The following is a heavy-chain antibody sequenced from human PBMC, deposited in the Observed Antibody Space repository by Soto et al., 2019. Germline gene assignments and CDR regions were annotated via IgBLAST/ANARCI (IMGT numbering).Heavy chain of an antibody. Sequence: GGSLRLSCGAPGVTFKDYGMHWVRQAPGKGLEWVAVISYDGKQTYYADSVKGRFTISKDKSERTLFLQMNSLRVDDTAVYYCARDGWGSNWYFDLWGRGTLVTVSS. J-gene: IGHJ2*01. V-gene: IGHV3-30*03. CDR2: ISYDGKQT. D-gene: IGHD3-16*01. CDR3: ARDGWGSNWYFDL. CDR1: GVTFKDYG.